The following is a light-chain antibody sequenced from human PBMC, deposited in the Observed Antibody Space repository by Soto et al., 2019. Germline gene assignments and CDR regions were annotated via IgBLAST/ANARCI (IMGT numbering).Light chain of an antibody. CDR1: SSDIGSYNY. V-gene: IGLV2-14*01. J-gene: IGLJ2*01. CDR3: SSYTTPSTLVV. CDR2: DVT. Sequence: QSALTQPASVSGSPGQSITISCSGTSSDIGSYNYVSWYQQHPGKAPKLMIYDVTNRPSGVSDRFSGSKSGNTASLTISGLQADDEADYYCSSYTTPSTLVVFGGGTQLTVL.